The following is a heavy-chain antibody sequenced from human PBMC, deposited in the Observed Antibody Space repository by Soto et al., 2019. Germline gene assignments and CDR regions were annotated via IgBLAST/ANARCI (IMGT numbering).Heavy chain of an antibody. Sequence: GGSLRLSCAASGFTFSAYSMNWVRQAPGKGLEWLSYISGDRAYIYYADSVRGRFTISRDNAENSLYLQMDNLRDEDTALYYCARQVYTVVTPMDFWGQGTLVTV. CDR1: GFTFSAYS. J-gene: IGHJ4*02. D-gene: IGHD2-21*02. V-gene: IGHV3-48*02. CDR2: ISGDRAYI. CDR3: ARQVYTVVTPMDF.